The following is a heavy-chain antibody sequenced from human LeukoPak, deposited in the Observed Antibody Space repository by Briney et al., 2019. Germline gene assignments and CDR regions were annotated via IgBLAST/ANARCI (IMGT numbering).Heavy chain of an antibody. V-gene: IGHV3-23*01. CDR1: GFTFSNYG. CDR2: INNSGGST. D-gene: IGHD3-22*01. Sequence: PPGGTLRLSCAASGFTFSNYGMSWVRQAPGKGLEWVSTINNSGGSTYYADSVKGRFTISRDNAKNSLYLQMNSLRVEDTAVYYCARLSVEDYYDSTGYYYYYYMDVWGKGTTVTVSS. CDR3: ARLSVEDYYDSTGYYYYYYMDV. J-gene: IGHJ6*03.